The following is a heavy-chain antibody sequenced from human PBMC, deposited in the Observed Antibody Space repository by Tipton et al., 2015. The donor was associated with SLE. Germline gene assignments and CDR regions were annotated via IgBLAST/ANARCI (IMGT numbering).Heavy chain of an antibody. J-gene: IGHJ1*01. V-gene: IGHV4-34*01. CDR2: INHSGST. Sequence: TLSLTCAVYGGSFSGYYWSWIRQPPGKGLEWIGEINHSGSTSYNPSLKSRVTISVDTSKNQFSLNLSSVTAADTAVYYCAEGTYYYGSASYWGYFQRWGQGTLVTVSS. D-gene: IGHD3-10*01. CDR1: GGSFSGYY. CDR3: AEGTYYYGSASYWGYFQR.